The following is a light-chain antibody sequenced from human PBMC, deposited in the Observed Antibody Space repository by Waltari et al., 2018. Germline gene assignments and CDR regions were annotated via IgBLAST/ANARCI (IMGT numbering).Light chain of an antibody. CDR1: GSDVGGYNF. J-gene: IGLJ2*01. CDR3: SSYTTTRVI. V-gene: IGLV2-14*03. Sequence: QSALTQPASVSGSPGQPIPISCSGTGSDVGGYNFVSWYQPHPGKAPRVIIYDVTTRPSGVSDRFSGSKSGNTASLTISGLQAEDEADYYCSSYTTTRVIFGGGTKVTVL. CDR2: DVT.